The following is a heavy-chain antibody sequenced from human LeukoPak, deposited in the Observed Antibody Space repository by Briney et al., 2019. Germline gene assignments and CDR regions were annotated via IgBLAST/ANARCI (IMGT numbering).Heavy chain of an antibody. CDR2: INHSGST. CDR3: ARGGADYGDSTGYYFDY. D-gene: IGHD4-17*01. CDR1: GGSFSGYY. J-gene: IGHJ4*02. V-gene: IGHV4-34*01. Sequence: PSETLSLTCAVYGGSFSGYYWSWIRQPPGKGLEWIGEINHSGSTNYNPSLKSRVTISVDTSKNQFSLKLSSVTAADTAVYYCARGGADYGDSTGYYFDYWGQGTLVTVSS.